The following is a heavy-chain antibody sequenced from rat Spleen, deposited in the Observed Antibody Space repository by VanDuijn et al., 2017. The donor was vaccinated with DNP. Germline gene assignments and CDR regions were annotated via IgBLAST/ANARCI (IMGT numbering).Heavy chain of an antibody. CDR1: GFTFSDQY. CDR3: ARWNSGHFDY. V-gene: IGHV5-25*01. J-gene: IGHJ2*01. CDR2: ISTSGGST. Sequence: EVQLVESGGGLVQPGGSLKLSCAASGFTFSDQYMAWVRQAPTEGLEWVAYISTSGGSTYYRDSVKGRFTVSRDNAKSTLYLQMNSLRSEDMATYYCARWNSGHFDYWGQGVMVPVSS. D-gene: IGHD4-3*01.